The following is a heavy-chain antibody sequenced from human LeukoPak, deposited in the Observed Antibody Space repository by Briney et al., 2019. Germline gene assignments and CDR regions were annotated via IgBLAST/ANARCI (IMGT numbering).Heavy chain of an antibody. CDR3: ARAIYDSSGYYFYYYGMDV. Sequence: ASVKVSCKASGYTFTSYDINWVRQATGQGLEWMGWMNPNSGNTGYAQKFQGRVTMTRNTSISTAYMELSSLRSEDTAAYYCARAIYDSSGYYFYYYGMDVWGQGTTVTVSS. J-gene: IGHJ6*02. CDR1: GYTFTSYD. CDR2: MNPNSGNT. V-gene: IGHV1-8*01. D-gene: IGHD3-22*01.